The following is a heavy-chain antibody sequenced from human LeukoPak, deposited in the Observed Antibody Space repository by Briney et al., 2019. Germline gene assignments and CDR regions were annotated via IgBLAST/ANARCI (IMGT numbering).Heavy chain of an antibody. CDR2: ISGSGAST. Sequence: GGSLRLSCAASGFTFSSYAMSWVRQSPGKGLEWVSTISGSGASTYYADSVKGRFTISRDNSKNTLYLQMNGLRAEDTAVYYCVKYYDSSGSYYSDYWGQGTLVTVSS. D-gene: IGHD3-22*01. CDR3: VKYYDSSGSYYSDY. CDR1: GFTFSSYA. J-gene: IGHJ4*02. V-gene: IGHV3-23*01.